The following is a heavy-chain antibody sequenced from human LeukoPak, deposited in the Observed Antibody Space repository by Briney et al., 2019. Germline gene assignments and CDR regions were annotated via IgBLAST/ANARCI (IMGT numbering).Heavy chain of an antibody. CDR1: GGSISSYY. CDR3: ARGGRSVAQAFDI. V-gene: IGHV4-39*07. Sequence: PSETLSLTCTVSGGSISSYYWGWIRQPPGKGLEWIGSIYYRGSTYYNPSLKSRVTISADTSKNQFSLKLSSVTAADTAVYYCARGGRSVAQAFDIWGQGTMVTVSS. J-gene: IGHJ3*02. CDR2: IYYRGST. D-gene: IGHD5/OR15-5a*01.